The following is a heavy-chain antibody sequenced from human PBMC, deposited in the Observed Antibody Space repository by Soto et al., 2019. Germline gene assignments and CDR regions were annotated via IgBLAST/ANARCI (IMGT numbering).Heavy chain of an antibody. CDR1: GFTFSNAW. CDR2: IKSKTDGGTT. CDR3: TTDRGGYSYGYYYYYGMDV. Sequence: GGSLRLSCAASGFTFSNAWISWVRQAPGKGLEWVGRIKSKTDGGTTDYAAPVKGRFTISRDDSKNTLYLQMNSLKTEDTAVYYCTTDRGGYSYGYYYYYGMDVWGQGTTVTVSS. D-gene: IGHD5-18*01. J-gene: IGHJ6*02. V-gene: IGHV3-15*01.